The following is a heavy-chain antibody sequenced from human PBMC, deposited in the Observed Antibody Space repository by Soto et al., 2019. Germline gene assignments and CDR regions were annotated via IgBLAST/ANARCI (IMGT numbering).Heavy chain of an antibody. CDR1: GGTFSSYT. V-gene: IGHV1-69*08. CDR2: IIPILGIA. CDR3: AREGGEVVPAAMLFAFDI. D-gene: IGHD2-2*01. J-gene: IGHJ3*02. Sequence: QVQLVQSGAEVKKPGSSVKVSCKASGGTFSSYTISWVRQAPGQGLEWMGRIIPILGIANYAQKFQGRVTITADKSTSTAYMELSSLRSEDTAVYYCAREGGEVVPAAMLFAFDIWGQGTMVTVPS.